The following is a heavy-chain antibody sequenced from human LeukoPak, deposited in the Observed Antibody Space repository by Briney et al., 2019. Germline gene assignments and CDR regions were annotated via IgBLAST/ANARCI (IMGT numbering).Heavy chain of an antibody. CDR3: ASGRGYSSSWHDY. J-gene: IGHJ4*02. CDR1: GGSLSRGGYS. Sequence: SETLSLTCAVSGGSLSRGGYSWGWIRQPPGKGLEWVGDIYHSGSTYYTPSLKSRVTISVDRSKNQFSLKLSSVTAADTAVYYCASGRGYSSSWHDYWGRGTLVTVSS. CDR2: IYHSGST. V-gene: IGHV4-30-2*01. D-gene: IGHD6-13*01.